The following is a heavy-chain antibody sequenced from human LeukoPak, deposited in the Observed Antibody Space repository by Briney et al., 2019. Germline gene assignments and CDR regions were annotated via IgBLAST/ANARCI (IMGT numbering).Heavy chain of an antibody. D-gene: IGHD7-27*01. CDR3: ARVLGTTDYFDY. V-gene: IGHV3-53*01. J-gene: IGHJ4*02. Sequence: PGGSLRLSCAASGFTFSIHGMNWVRQAPGKGLEWVSHLYKNGKTDYADSVEGRFTISRDSSNNILFLQMNNLRAEDSAVYYCARVLGTTDYFDYWGQGTLVAVSS. CDR1: GFTFSIHG. CDR2: LYKNGKT.